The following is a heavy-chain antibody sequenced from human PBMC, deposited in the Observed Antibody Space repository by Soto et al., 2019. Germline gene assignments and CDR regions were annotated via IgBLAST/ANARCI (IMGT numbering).Heavy chain of an antibody. D-gene: IGHD3-10*01. CDR2: INHSGST. CDR3: ARRRLWLGRRLPKPFSMDV. J-gene: IGHJ6*03. CDR1: GVSFSGYY. V-gene: IGHV4-34*01. Sequence: SETLSLTCAFYGVSFSGYYWSWIRQPPGKGLEWIGEINHSGSTNYNPSLKSRVTISVDTSKNQFSLKLSSVTAADTAVYYCARRRLWLGRRLPKPFSMDVWCNGT.